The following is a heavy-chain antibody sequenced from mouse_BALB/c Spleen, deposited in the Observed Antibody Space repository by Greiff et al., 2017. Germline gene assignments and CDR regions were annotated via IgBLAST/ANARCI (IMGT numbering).Heavy chain of an antibody. J-gene: IGHJ3*01. CDR3: ASYDWFAY. D-gene: IGHD1-1*01. V-gene: IGHV1-4*01. Sequence: VQLQQSGAELARPGASVKMSCKASGYTFTSYTMHRVKQRPGQGLEWIGYINPSSGYTNYNQKFKDKATLTADKSSSTAYMQLSSLTSEDSAVYYCASYDWFAYWGQGTLVTVSA. CDR2: INPSSGYT. CDR1: GYTFTSYT.